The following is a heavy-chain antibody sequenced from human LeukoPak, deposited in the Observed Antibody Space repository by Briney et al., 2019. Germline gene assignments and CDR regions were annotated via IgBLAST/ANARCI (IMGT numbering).Heavy chain of an antibody. J-gene: IGHJ4*02. CDR2: IFGSGGSA. D-gene: IGHD5-18*01. CDR1: GFTFGSHA. V-gene: IGHV3-23*01. CDR3: GKTTVGYSRGQKPAWPVDY. Sequence: GGSLRLSCEASGFTFGSHAMYWVRQAPGKGLEWVAGIFGSGGSAHYADSVKGRFTISRDNSRNTVYLQINSLRAEDTAVYYCGKTTVGYSRGQKPAWPVDYWGQGTLVTVSS.